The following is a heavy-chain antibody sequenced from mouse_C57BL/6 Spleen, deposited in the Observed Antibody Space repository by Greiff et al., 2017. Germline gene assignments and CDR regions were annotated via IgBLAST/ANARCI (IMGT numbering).Heavy chain of an antibody. Sequence: EVQVVESGGGLVKPGGSLKLSCAASGFTFSSYAMSWVRQTPEKRLEWVATISDGGSYTYYPDNVKGRFTISRDNAKNNLYLQMSHLKSEDTAMYYCARELYYGVSYFDYWGQGTTLTVSS. D-gene: IGHD2-13*01. CDR1: GFTFSSYA. V-gene: IGHV5-4*01. J-gene: IGHJ2*01. CDR2: ISDGGSYT. CDR3: ARELYYGVSYFDY.